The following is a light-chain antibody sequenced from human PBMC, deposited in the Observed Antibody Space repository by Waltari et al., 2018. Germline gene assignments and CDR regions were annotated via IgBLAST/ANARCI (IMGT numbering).Light chain of an antibody. CDR3: QQYANLPYT. J-gene: IGKJ5*01. CDR1: QDISNY. V-gene: IGKV1-33*01. Sequence: DIQMTQSPSSLSASVGDRVNITCQASQDISNYLYWYQQKPGKAPNLLIYDASNLESGVPSRFSGSGSETDFTFTITSLQPEDIATYHCQQYANLPYTFGQGTRLEIK. CDR2: DAS.